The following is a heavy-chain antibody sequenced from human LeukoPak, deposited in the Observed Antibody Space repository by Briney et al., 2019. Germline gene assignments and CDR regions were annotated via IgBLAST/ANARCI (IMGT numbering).Heavy chain of an antibody. CDR2: INPNSGAT. CDR1: GYTFTDYY. Sequence: ASVRVSCKASGYTFTDYYMHWVRQAPGQGLEWMGWINPNSGATNSAQKFQGRVSMTRDTSISTAYMELNRLRSDVTAVYYCARPFGSGRRDAFAIWGPGTVVTVSS. V-gene: IGHV1-2*02. D-gene: IGHD3-10*01. CDR3: ARPFGSGRRDAFAI. J-gene: IGHJ3*02.